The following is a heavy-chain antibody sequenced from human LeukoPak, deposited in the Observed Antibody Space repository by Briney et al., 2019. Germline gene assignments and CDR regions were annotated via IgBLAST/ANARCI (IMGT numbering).Heavy chain of an antibody. V-gene: IGHV4-39*07. CDR1: GGSISSSSYY. D-gene: IGHD5-24*01. CDR2: IYYSGST. CDR3: ARGTRDGYNPRLDY. Sequence: SETLSLTCTVSGGSISSSSYYWGWIRQPPGKGLEWIGSIYYSGSTYYNPSLKSRVTISVDTSKNQFSLKLSSVTAADTAVYYCARGTRDGYNPRLDYWGQGTLVTVSS. J-gene: IGHJ4*02.